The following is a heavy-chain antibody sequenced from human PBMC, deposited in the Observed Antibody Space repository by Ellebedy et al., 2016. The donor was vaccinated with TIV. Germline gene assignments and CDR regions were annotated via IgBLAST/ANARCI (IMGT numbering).Heavy chain of an antibody. CDR3: AKVNWFGESRKTGDY. CDR2: ISSDGSTT. V-gene: IGHV3-74*01. D-gene: IGHD3-10*01. Sequence: PGGSLRLSCAASGLTLSSYWMHWVRQAPGKGLVWVSRISSDGSTTSYADSVKGRFTVASDKSKNMLYLQMNSLRVEDTAVYYCAKVNWFGESRKTGDYWGQGTLVTVSS. CDR1: GLTLSSYW. J-gene: IGHJ4*02.